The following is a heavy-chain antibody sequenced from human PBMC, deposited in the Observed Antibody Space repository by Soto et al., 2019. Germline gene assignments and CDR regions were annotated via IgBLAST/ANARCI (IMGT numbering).Heavy chain of an antibody. Sequence: SETLSLTCTVSGGSISSYYWSWIRQPPGKGLEWIGYIYYSGSTNHNPSLKSRVTISVDTSKNQFSLKLSSVTAADTAVYYCARGESSGWTHYYYMDVWGKGTTVTVSS. CDR3: ARGESSGWTHYYYMDV. J-gene: IGHJ6*03. D-gene: IGHD6-19*01. CDR2: IYYSGST. CDR1: GGSISSYY. V-gene: IGHV4-59*01.